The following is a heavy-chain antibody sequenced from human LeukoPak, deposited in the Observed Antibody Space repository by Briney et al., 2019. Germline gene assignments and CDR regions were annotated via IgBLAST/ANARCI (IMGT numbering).Heavy chain of an antibody. D-gene: IGHD5-12*01. CDR3: AGVYSGYDSVSY. Sequence: SETLSLTCTVSGGSISSYYWSWIRQPPGKGLEWIGYIYYSGSTNYNPSLKSRVTISVDTSKNQFSLKLSSVTAADTVVYYCAGVYSGYDSVSYWGQGTLVTVSS. CDR2: IYYSGST. V-gene: IGHV4-59*01. CDR1: GGSISSYY. J-gene: IGHJ4*02.